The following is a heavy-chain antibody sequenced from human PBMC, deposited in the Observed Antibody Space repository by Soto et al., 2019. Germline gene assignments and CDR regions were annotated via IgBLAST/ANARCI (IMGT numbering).Heavy chain of an antibody. CDR3: AKDRFNGAFDI. V-gene: IGHV3-23*01. CDR1: GFTFSAHA. D-gene: IGHD2-8*01. J-gene: IGHJ3*02. Sequence: VQMLESGGGLVQPGGSLRLSCSVSGFTFSAHAMSWVRQAPGKGLEWVSTVSATDGSTDYADSVKGRFTITRDNYKNTLYLHMSSLRLEDTAIYYCAKDRFNGAFDIWGQGTMVPVSS. CDR2: VSATDGST.